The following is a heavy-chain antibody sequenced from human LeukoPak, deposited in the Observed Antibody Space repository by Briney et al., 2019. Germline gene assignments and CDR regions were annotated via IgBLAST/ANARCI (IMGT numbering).Heavy chain of an antibody. Sequence: ASVKVSCKASGYTFTGYYMHWVRQAPGQGLEWMGWINPNTGVTNYAQKFQGRVTLTRDTPIITAYMELTRLRSDDTAMYYCARDRTTVTTGYYGMDVWGQGTTLTVSS. CDR1: GYTFTGYY. D-gene: IGHD4-17*01. CDR2: INPNTGVT. V-gene: IGHV1-2*02. CDR3: ARDRTTVTTGYYGMDV. J-gene: IGHJ6*02.